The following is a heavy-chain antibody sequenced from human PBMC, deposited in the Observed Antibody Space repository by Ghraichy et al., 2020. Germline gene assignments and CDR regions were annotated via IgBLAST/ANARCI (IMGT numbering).Heavy chain of an antibody. J-gene: IGHJ5*02. V-gene: IGHV3-23*01. CDR2: ISESTGNS. D-gene: IGHD1-26*01. CDR1: GFSVGSHG. CDR3: TRDSGWEHDL. Sequence: LSLTCEASGFSVGSHGMSWVRQAPGKGLKWVSGISESTGNSFYADSVKGRFTISRDNSKNTLYLQMNSLKVEDTALYYCTRDSGWEHDLWGQGTLVTVSS.